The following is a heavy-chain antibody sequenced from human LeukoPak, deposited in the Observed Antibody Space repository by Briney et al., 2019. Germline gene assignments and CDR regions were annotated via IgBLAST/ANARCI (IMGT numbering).Heavy chain of an antibody. Sequence: ASVKVSCKASGYTVTSYGISWVRQAPGQGLEWMGWISAYNGNTNYAQKLQGRVTVTTDTSTSTAYMELRSLRSDDTAVYYCARTYCGGDCPPDSGYFDLWGRGTLVTVSS. V-gene: IGHV1-18*01. D-gene: IGHD2-21*02. CDR2: ISAYNGNT. CDR3: ARTYCGGDCPPDSGYFDL. J-gene: IGHJ2*01. CDR1: GYTVTSYG.